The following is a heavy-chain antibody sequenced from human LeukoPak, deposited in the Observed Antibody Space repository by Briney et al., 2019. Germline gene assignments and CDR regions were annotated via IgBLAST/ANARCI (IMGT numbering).Heavy chain of an antibody. D-gene: IGHD3-22*01. J-gene: IGHJ4*02. CDR1: DYNFISYG. V-gene: IGHV1-18*01. CDR2: ISANSGAT. Sequence: ASVKVSCQASDYNFISYGIIWVRQAPGPGHEWMGWISANSGATYYAQSFQGRVTMTTDTSTSTAYLELRNLRSDDTAVYYCARGYYHDNRGGFDYWGQGTLVTVSS. CDR3: ARGYYHDNRGGFDY.